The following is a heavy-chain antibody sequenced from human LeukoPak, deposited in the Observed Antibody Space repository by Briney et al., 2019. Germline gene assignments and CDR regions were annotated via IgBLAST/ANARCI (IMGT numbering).Heavy chain of an antibody. CDR3: ARDAIHVEMADQSGGGDY. CDR1: GGAFSSYA. V-gene: IGHV1-69*13. CDR2: IIPIFGTA. Sequence: SVKVSCKASGGAFSSYAISWVRQAPGQGLEWMGGIIPIFGTANYAQKFQGRVTITADESTSTAYMELSSLRSEDTAVYYCARDAIHVEMADQSGGGDYWGQGTLVTVSS. D-gene: IGHD5-24*01. J-gene: IGHJ4*02.